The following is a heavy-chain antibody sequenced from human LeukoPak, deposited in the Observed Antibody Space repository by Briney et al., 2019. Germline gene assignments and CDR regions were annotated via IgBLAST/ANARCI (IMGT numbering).Heavy chain of an antibody. CDR2: ISFDGTDA. Sequence: GGSLRLSCAASGFTFSSYATHWVRQAPGKGLEWVAVISFDGTDAFYADSVKGRFTISRDNAKNSLYLQMNSLRAEDTAVYYCARLREIPVFGVVTKSTSYFDYWGQGTLVTVSS. J-gene: IGHJ4*02. V-gene: IGHV3-30*04. CDR3: ARLREIPVFGVVTKSTSYFDY. CDR1: GFTFSSYA. D-gene: IGHD3-3*01.